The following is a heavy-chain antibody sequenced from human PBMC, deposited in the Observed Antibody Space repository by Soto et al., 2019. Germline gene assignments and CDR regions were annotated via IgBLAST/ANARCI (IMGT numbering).Heavy chain of an antibody. CDR2: IYNSGST. Sequence: PSETLSLTCTVSGGSISSSSYYWGWIRQPPGKGLEWIGRIYNSGSTYYNPSLKSRVTISVDTSKNQFSLNLSSVTAADTAVYYCARPEGLLTMSWVDPWGQGALVTVS. CDR3: ARPEGLLTMSWVDP. CDR1: GGSISSSSYY. D-gene: IGHD3-22*01. J-gene: IGHJ5*02. V-gene: IGHV4-39*01.